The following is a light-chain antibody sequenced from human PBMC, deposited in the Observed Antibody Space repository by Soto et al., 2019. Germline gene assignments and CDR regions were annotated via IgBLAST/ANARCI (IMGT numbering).Light chain of an antibody. CDR1: QSVSSN. CDR3: QQYKTWYT. CDR2: GAS. V-gene: IGKV3-15*01. Sequence: DIVMTQSPATLSVSPGDRATLYCRASQSVSSNLAWYQQKPGQAPRLLIYGASTRATCIPARFSGSWSGTDFTLTISILQSEDFAVYYCQQYKTWYTFGQGTKLEIK. J-gene: IGKJ2*01.